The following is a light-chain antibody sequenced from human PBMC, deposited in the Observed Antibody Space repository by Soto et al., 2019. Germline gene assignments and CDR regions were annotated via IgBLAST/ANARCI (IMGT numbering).Light chain of an antibody. V-gene: IGKV3-20*01. Sequence: EIVLTQSPGTLSLSPGERATLSCRASQSVGRNYLAWYQQKPGRAPRLLIHRISTRATGIPDRFSGSGSSTDFALTISRLEPEDFAVYYCQQYDKVPQTFGQGTRVEIK. CDR3: QQYDKVPQT. J-gene: IGKJ1*01. CDR2: RIS. CDR1: QSVGRNY.